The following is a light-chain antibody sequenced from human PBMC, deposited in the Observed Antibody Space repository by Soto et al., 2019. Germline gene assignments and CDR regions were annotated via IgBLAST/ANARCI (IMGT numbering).Light chain of an antibody. Sequence: DIQMTQSPSTLSASVGDRVTVTCRASQSINGWLAWYQQKPGKAPKLLIYDASSLHSGVPSRFTGSRSETNFTLIISSLQPEDFATYYCQQSYTTPLTFGGGTKVDIK. CDR2: DAS. CDR1: QSINGW. CDR3: QQSYTTPLT. J-gene: IGKJ4*01. V-gene: IGKV1-39*01.